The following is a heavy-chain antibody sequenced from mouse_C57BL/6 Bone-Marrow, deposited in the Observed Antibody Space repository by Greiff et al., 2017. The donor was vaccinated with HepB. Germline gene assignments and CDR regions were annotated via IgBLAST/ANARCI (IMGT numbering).Heavy chain of an antibody. V-gene: IGHV5-6*01. CDR3: ASSNWYYFDY. CDR1: GFTFSSYG. J-gene: IGHJ2*01. CDR2: ISSCGSYT. Sequence: EVMLVESGGDLVKPGGSLKLSCAASGFTFSSYGMSWVRQTPDKRLEWVATISSCGSYTYYPDSVKGRFTISRDNAKNTLYLQMSSLKSEDTAMYYCASSNWYYFDYWGQGTTLTVSS. D-gene: IGHD4-1*01.